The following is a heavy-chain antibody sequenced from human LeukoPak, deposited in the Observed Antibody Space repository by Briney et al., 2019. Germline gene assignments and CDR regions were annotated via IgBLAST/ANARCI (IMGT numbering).Heavy chain of an antibody. CDR1: GFTFSSYW. Sequence: GGSLRLSCAASGFTFSSYWMSWVRQAPGKGLEWVANIKQDGSEKYYVDSVKGRFTISRDNSKNTLYLQMNSLRAEDTAVYYCAKGGYGDYEGWFDPWGQGTLVTVSS. V-gene: IGHV3-7*03. J-gene: IGHJ5*02. CDR3: AKGGYGDYEGWFDP. D-gene: IGHD4-17*01. CDR2: IKQDGSEK.